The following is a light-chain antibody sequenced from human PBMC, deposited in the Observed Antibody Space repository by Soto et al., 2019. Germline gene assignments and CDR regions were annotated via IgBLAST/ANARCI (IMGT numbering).Light chain of an antibody. CDR2: AAS. J-gene: IGKJ4*01. CDR3: QQNYITPLT. CDR1: RAITNH. V-gene: IGKV1-39*01. Sequence: DVQLTQSPSPLSASVGDRVSISCRASRAITNHLNWYQQKPGKAPILLVYAASTLETGVPSRFSGSGSGTDFPLTIDSLQPEDVATYFCQQNYITPLTFGGGTKVEI.